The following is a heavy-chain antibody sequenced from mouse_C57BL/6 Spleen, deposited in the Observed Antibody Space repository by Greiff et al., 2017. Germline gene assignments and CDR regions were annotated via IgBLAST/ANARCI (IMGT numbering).Heavy chain of an antibody. CDR3: ASPLIYYDYEDAMDY. D-gene: IGHD2-4*01. J-gene: IGHJ4*01. CDR2: IYPRSGNT. CDR1: GYTFTSYG. V-gene: IGHV1-81*01. Sequence: QVQLQQSGPELVNPGASVKISCKASGYTFTSYGISWVKQRTGQGLEWIGEIYPRSGNTYYNEKFKGKATLTADKSSSTAYMELRSLTSEDSAVYFCASPLIYYDYEDAMDYWGQGTSVTVSS.